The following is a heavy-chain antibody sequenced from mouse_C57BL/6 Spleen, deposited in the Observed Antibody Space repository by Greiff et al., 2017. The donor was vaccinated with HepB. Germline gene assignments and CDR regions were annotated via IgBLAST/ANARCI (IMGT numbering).Heavy chain of an antibody. J-gene: IGHJ3*01. V-gene: IGHV1-50*01. CDR2: IDPSDSYT. Sequence: QVQLQQPGAELVKPGASVKLSCKASGYTFTSYWMQWVKQRPEQGLEWIGEIDPSDSYTNYNQKFKGKATLTVDTSSSTAYMQLSSLTSEDSAVYYCARRDGYYIWFAYWGQGTLVTVSA. D-gene: IGHD2-3*01. CDR3: ARRDGYYIWFAY. CDR1: GYTFTSYW.